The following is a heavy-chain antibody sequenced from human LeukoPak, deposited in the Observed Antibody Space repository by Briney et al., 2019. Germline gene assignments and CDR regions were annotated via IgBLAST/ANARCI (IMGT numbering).Heavy chain of an antibody. CDR3: ARLGGAYFIGGMDV. CDR1: GGSISSNNYY. V-gene: IGHV4-39*07. Sequence: PLETLSLTCTVSGGSISSNNYYWGWIRQPPGKGLEWIGSIYYSGTTYYSAFLKSRITMSLDASRTQFYLMLTSVTAADTAVYYCARLGGAYFIGGMDVWGQGTTVTVSS. D-gene: IGHD2-21*01. CDR2: IYYSGTT. J-gene: IGHJ6*02.